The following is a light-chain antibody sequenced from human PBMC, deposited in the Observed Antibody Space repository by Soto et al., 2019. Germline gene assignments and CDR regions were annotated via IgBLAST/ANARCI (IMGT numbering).Light chain of an antibody. CDR3: QQYNNWPAIT. CDR1: QSISTN. V-gene: IGKV3D-15*01. J-gene: IGKJ5*01. CDR2: GAS. Sequence: EIVLTQSPGTLSLSPGERAALSCRASQSISTNLAWYQQKPGQAPRLLIYGASTRATGIPARFSGSASGREFTLTISSLQSEDFAVYYCQQYNNWPAITFGQGTRLEIK.